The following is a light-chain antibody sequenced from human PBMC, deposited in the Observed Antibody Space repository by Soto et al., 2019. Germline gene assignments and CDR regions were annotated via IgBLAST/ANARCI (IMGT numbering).Light chain of an antibody. CDR3: QQRRDWPNT. CDR2: ESS. CDR1: QSVSSY. J-gene: IGKJ5*01. V-gene: IGKV3-11*01. Sequence: EIVLTQSPGTLCLYPGERGTLSCSASQSVSSYLAWYQQKPGQAPRLPNYESSNRATGIPARFSGSGSGTDFTLTIRSLEPEDFAVYYCQQRRDWPNTFAQGTRLEIK.